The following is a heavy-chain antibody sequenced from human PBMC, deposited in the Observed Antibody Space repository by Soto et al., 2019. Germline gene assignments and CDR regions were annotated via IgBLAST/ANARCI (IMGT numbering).Heavy chain of an antibody. D-gene: IGHD1-1*01. V-gene: IGHV3-74*01. CDR3: TTDPWNRKYYYYYGMDV. Sequence: QLVESGGGLVQPGGSLRLSCAGSGFTFSRYWMHWVRQVPGKGLVWVANIVSDGSRTTYADSVKGRFTISRDDSKNTLYLQMNSLKTEDTAVYYCTTDPWNRKYYYYYGMDVWGQGTTVTVSS. CDR1: GFTFSRYW. J-gene: IGHJ6*02. CDR2: IVSDGSRT.